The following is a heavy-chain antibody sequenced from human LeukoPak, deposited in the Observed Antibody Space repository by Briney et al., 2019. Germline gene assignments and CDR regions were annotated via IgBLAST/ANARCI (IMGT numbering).Heavy chain of an antibody. J-gene: IGHJ6*02. D-gene: IGHD5-12*01. Sequence: GGSLRLSCAASGFTFSSYVMSSVRQAPGKGLEWVSGISGSGGSTYYADSVKGRFTISRDNSKNTLYLQMSSLRAEDTATYYCAKGYVSHYYYGMDVWGQGTTATVSS. V-gene: IGHV3-23*01. CDR1: GFTFSSYV. CDR2: ISGSGGST. CDR3: AKGYVSHYYYGMDV.